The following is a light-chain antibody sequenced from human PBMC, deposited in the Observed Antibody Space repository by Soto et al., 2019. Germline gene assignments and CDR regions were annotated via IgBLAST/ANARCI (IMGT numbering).Light chain of an antibody. CDR2: DAP. J-gene: IGKJ4*01. Sequence: EVVLTQSPATLSLSPGEIATLSCRASQSVTSYLAWYQQKPGQAPRLRIYDAPNRATGIPARFSGSGAGTDFTLASRSLEPEDFAVYDGQQRSNWPLPFGGGTKVEIK. CDR3: QQRSNWPLP. V-gene: IGKV3-11*01. CDR1: QSVTSY.